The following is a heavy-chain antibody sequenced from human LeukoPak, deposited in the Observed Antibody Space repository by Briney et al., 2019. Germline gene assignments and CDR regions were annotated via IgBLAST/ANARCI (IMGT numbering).Heavy chain of an antibody. CDR1: GFTFSNYA. D-gene: IGHD3-22*01. Sequence: GGSLRLSCAASGFTFSNYAMNWVRQAPGKGLEWVSGIGVNGDTTYYVDSVRGRFTISRDNSKNSVFLQMNSLRDADTAVYYCVKDFWPARDGGGYYSPFEYWGEGTLVTVSS. CDR3: VKDFWPARDGGGYYSPFEY. CDR2: IGVNGDTT. V-gene: IGHV3-23*01. J-gene: IGHJ4*02.